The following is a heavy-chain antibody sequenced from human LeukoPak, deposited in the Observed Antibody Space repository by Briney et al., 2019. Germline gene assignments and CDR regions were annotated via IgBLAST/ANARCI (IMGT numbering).Heavy chain of an antibody. CDR2: IYYSGSA. J-gene: IGHJ6*03. CDR1: GGSISSYY. Sequence: SETLSLTCTVSGGSISSYYWSWIRQPPGKGLEWIGFIYYSGSANYNPSLKSRVTISVDTSKNQFSLKLTSVTAADTAVYYCARRSSSSIYSYYYMDVWGKGTTVTVSS. CDR3: ARRSSSSIYSYYYMDV. V-gene: IGHV4-59*01. D-gene: IGHD6-6*01.